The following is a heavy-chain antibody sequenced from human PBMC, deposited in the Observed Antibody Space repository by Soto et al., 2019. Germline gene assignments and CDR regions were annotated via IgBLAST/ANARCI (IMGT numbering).Heavy chain of an antibody. CDR2: IDPSDSQT. V-gene: IGHV5-10-1*01. Sequence: GESLKISCKGSGYSFPGYRITWVRQMPGKGLEGMGRIDPSDSQTYYSPSFRGHVTISAAKSITTVFLQWSSLRASDTAVYYCARAPVASEWFDPWGQGTLVTVSS. CDR3: ARAPVASEWFDP. J-gene: IGHJ5*02. CDR1: GYSFPGYR.